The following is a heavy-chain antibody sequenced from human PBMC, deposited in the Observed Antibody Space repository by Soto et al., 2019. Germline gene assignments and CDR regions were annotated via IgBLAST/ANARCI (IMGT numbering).Heavy chain of an antibody. V-gene: IGHV4-39*01. D-gene: IGHD6-13*01. J-gene: IGHJ4*02. CDR2: IYYSGST. CDR1: GRSIGSSSYY. Sequence: KPSETLWLTCTVSGRSIGSSSYYWGWIRQPPGKGLEWIGSIYYSGSTYYNPSLKSRVTISVDTSKNQFSLKLSSVTAADTRYSSSWYASEYWGQGTLVTVSS. CDR3: WYASEY.